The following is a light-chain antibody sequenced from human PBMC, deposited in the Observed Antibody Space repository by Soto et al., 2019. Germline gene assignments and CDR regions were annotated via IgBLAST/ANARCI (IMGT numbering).Light chain of an antibody. CDR3: QKYNNAPFT. J-gene: IGKJ3*01. Sequence: DIQMTQSPSSLSASIGDRVTITCRASQDISNYLAWYQQKPGKVPKLLIYVASTLHSGVPSRFSGSGSGTDFTLTISSLQAEDAAADYCQKYNNAPFTFGPGTKVDIK. CDR2: VAS. CDR1: QDISNY. V-gene: IGKV1-27*01.